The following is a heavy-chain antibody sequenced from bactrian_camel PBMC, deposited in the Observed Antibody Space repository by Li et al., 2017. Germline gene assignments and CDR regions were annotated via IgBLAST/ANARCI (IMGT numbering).Heavy chain of an antibody. Sequence: HVQLVESGGGSVQPGGTLKLSCTVSGYTYGLAWFRQTPGKEREGVATIAGGDGSTYYADSVKGRFTISQDNAKNTLYLQMNSLKSEDTAMYYCAADRAGVACRSTRGDNYWGQGTQ. CDR3: AADRAGVACRSTRGDNY. V-gene: IGHV3S1*01. J-gene: IGHJ4*01. CDR2: IAGGDGST. D-gene: IGHD3*01. CDR1: GYTYGL.